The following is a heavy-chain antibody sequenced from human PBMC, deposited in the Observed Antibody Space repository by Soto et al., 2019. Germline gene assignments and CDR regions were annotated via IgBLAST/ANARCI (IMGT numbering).Heavy chain of an antibody. D-gene: IGHD3-10*01. CDR1: GGSISSRSYY. CDR2: IFYTGST. V-gene: IGHV4-39*01. J-gene: IGHJ4*02. Sequence: SETLSLTCTVSGGSISSRSYYWSWIRQPPGKGLEWIGSIFYTGSTYYDSSLQSRVTMSVDTSKNQFSLKLSSVTAADTAVYYCARQDYYGSGSYCYWGKGTLVTVSS. CDR3: ARQDYYGSGSYCY.